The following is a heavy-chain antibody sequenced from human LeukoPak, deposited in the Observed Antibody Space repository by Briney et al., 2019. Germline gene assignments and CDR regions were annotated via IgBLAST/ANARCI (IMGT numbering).Heavy chain of an antibody. CDR1: GYTFTGYY. Sequence: ASVKVSCKASGYTFTGYYMHWVRQAPGQGLEWMGRINPNSGGTNYAQKFQGRVTMTRDTSISTAYMELSRLRSDDTAVYYCARISGYYDDYYYYYGMDVWGQGTTVTVSS. J-gene: IGHJ6*02. D-gene: IGHD3-22*01. CDR3: ARISGYYDDYYYYYGMDV. CDR2: INPNSGGT. V-gene: IGHV1-2*06.